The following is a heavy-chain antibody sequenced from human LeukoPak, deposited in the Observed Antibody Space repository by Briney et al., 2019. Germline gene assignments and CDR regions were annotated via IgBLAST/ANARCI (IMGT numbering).Heavy chain of an antibody. Sequence: PRGSLRLSCAPSGFSFSTSAMTWIRQAPGKGLEWVSGISASGGSTYYADSVKGRFTISRDNSKNTLYLQVNSLRAEDTAIYYCSKDACNGGSCYDYEYDSWGQGTLVTVSS. CDR2: ISASGGST. D-gene: IGHD2-15*01. CDR1: GFSFSTSA. CDR3: SKDACNGGSCYDYEYDS. V-gene: IGHV3-23*01. J-gene: IGHJ5*01.